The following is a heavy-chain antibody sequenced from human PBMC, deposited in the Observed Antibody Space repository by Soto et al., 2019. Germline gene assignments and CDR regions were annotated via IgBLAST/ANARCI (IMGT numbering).Heavy chain of an antibody. D-gene: IGHD4-17*01. V-gene: IGHV1-46*01. J-gene: IGHJ2*01. CDR1: GYTFTTYY. CDR3: ARGGNGDNVGYWYFDL. Sequence: QVQLVQSGAEVKKPGASVEVSCKASGYTFTTYYIHWVRHAPGQGLDWMGVINPGGVSTKYAQKFQDRVTMTSDTSTSTVYMDLSSRRSEDTAVYFCARGGNGDNVGYWYFDLWGRGTLVTVSP. CDR2: INPGGVST.